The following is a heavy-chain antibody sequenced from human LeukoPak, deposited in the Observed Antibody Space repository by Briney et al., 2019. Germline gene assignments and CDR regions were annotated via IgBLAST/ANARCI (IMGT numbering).Heavy chain of an antibody. J-gene: IGHJ4*02. Sequence: SETLSLTCTVSGGSISSYFWSWLRQPPGKGLEWIGYIYYSGSTNYNPSLKSRVTISLDTSKNQFSLKLSSVTAADTAVYYCARGPTTVVTPGGYFDYWGQGTLVTVSS. CDR2: IYYSGST. CDR3: ARGPTTVVTPGGYFDY. CDR1: GGSISSYF. D-gene: IGHD4-23*01. V-gene: IGHV4-59*01.